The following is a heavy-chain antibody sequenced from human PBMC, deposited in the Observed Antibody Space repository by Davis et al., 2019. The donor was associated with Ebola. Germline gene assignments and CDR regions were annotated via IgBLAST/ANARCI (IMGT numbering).Heavy chain of an antibody. J-gene: IGHJ5*02. Sequence: MPSETLSLTCAVSGDSIGSSYWWSWVRQPPNKGLEWVGEIYHSGNTNYNPSLKSRVTMSVDSSKNQFSLNLTSVTAADTAVYYCAREGDCDDGSCSSRTNWFDPWGQGTLVTVSS. CDR2: IYHSGNT. CDR3: AREGDCDDGSCSSRTNWFDP. CDR1: GDSIGSSYW. D-gene: IGHD2-15*01. V-gene: IGHV4-4*02.